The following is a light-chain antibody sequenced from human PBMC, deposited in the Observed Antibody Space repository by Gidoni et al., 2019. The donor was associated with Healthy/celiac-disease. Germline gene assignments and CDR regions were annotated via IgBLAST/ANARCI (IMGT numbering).Light chain of an antibody. CDR1: QSVSSY. CDR3: QQRSNCPPVT. J-gene: IGKJ4*01. V-gene: IGKV3-11*01. CDR2: DAS. Sequence: MLPPPPATLSLSPGEIATPSCRASQSVSSYLAWYQQKPGQAPRLLIYDASNRATGIPARFSGSGSGTEFTLTISSLEPEDFAVYYCQQRSNCPPVTFGGGTKVEIK.